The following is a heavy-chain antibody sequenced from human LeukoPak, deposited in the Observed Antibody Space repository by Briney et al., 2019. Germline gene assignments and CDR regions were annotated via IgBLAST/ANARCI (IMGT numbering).Heavy chain of an antibody. CDR3: ARQSRDGSKTRGYYFDY. V-gene: IGHV5-51*01. J-gene: IGHJ4*02. CDR1: GYIFTHYW. CDR2: IYPADSDT. Sequence: GESLKISCQVSGYIFTHYWIGWVRQMPGNGLESMGIIYPADSDTTYSPSFQGQVTISADKSISTVYLQWSSLKASDTAMYYCARQSRDGSKTRGYYFDYWGRGTLVTVSS. D-gene: IGHD3-10*01.